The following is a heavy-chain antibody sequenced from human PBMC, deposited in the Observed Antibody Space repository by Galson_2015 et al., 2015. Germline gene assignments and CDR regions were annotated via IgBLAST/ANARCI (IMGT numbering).Heavy chain of an antibody. Sequence: QSGAEVKKPGESLKISCKGSGYSFTNYWIGWVRQMPGKGLEWMGIVYPGDSDTTYSPSFQGQVTISADKSISTAYLQWSGLKASDTAIYYCARHGWLQGRPNYLDYWGQGTLVTVSS. D-gene: IGHD5-24*01. V-gene: IGHV5-51*01. CDR3: ARHGWLQGRPNYLDY. CDR2: VYPGDSDT. J-gene: IGHJ4*02. CDR1: GYSFTNYW.